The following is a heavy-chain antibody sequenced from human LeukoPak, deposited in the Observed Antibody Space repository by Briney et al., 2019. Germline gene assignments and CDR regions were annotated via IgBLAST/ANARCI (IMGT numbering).Heavy chain of an antibody. J-gene: IGHJ4*02. CDR2: INTRGGTT. Sequence: ASVKISCKASGDTFTGYYMHWVRQAPGQRVERMGKINTRGGTTTYAQKFQGRVTITRDTPTRTVYTELNRLRDEATRVCNSERPYDIGASYYDYWGQGTLVTVSS. CDR3: ERPYDIGASYYDY. V-gene: IGHV1-46*01. CDR1: GDTFTGYY. D-gene: IGHD3-22*01.